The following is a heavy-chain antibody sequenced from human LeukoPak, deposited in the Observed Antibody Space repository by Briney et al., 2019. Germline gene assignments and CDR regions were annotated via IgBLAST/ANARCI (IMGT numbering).Heavy chain of an antibody. V-gene: IGHV3-23*01. D-gene: IGHD3-9*01. CDR1: GLTFSSYA. CDR2: ISGSGGST. CDR3: AKLSGDILTGYYLYYFDY. Sequence: PGGSLRLSCAASGLTFSSYAMSWVRQAPGKGLEWVSAISGSGGSTYYADSVKGRFTISRDNSKNTLYLQMNSLRAEDTAVYYCAKLSGDILTGYYLYYFDYWGQGTLVTVSS. J-gene: IGHJ4*02.